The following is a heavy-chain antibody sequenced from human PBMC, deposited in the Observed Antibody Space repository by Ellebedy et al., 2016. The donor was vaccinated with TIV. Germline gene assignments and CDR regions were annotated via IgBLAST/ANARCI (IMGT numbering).Heavy chain of an antibody. V-gene: IGHV3-30-3*01. J-gene: IGHJ4*02. CDR2: ISYDGSNT. CDR1: GFTFSNHA. Sequence: GESVKISXAASGFTFSNHALHWVRQAPGQGLEWVALISYDGSNTYYADSVKGRFTISRDNSENTLYLQMNSLRTEDTAMFYCARLSHSSGYYSPVDYWGQGTLVTVSS. D-gene: IGHD3-22*01. CDR3: ARLSHSSGYYSPVDY.